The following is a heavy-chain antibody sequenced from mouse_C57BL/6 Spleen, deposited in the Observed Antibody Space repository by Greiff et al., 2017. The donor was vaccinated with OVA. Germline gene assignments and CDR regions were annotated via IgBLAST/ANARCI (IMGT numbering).Heavy chain of an antibody. Sequence: VQLQQSGPGLVKPSQSLSLTCSVTGYSITSGYYWNWIRQFPGNKLEWMGYISYDGSNNYNPSLKNRISITRDTSKNQFFLKLNSVTTEDTATYYGARGYYGSSYVRYYFDYWGQGTTLTVSS. CDR1: GYSITSGYY. CDR2: ISYDGSN. J-gene: IGHJ2*01. V-gene: IGHV3-6*01. D-gene: IGHD1-1*01. CDR3: ARGYYGSSYVRYYFDY.